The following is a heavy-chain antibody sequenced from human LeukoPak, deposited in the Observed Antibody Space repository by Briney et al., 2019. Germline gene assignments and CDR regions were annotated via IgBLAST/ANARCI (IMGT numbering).Heavy chain of an antibody. CDR2: MNPNSGNT. CDR3: AKGWGVVNRNYFDF. J-gene: IGHJ4*02. D-gene: IGHD2/OR15-2a*01. Sequence: ASVKVSCKASGYTFTSYDINWVRQATGQGLEWMGWMNPNSGNTGYAQKFQGRVTMTRNTSISTAYMELSSLRSEDTAVYYCAKGWGVVNRNYFDFWGQGTLVTVSS. CDR1: GYTFTSYD. V-gene: IGHV1-8*01.